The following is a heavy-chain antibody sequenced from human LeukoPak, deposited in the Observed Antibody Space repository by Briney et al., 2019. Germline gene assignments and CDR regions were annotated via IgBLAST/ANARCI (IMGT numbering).Heavy chain of an antibody. J-gene: IGHJ4*02. V-gene: IGHV4-31*03. CDR3: ARDPAYDFWSGYSLPQV. CDR1: GGSISSGGYY. Sequence: SETLSPTCTVSGGSISSGGYYWSWSRQHPGKGLEWIGYIYYSGSTYYNPSLKSRVTISVDTSKNQFSLKLSSVTAADTAVYYCARDPAYDFWSGYSLPQVWGQGTLVTVSS. D-gene: IGHD3-3*01. CDR2: IYYSGST.